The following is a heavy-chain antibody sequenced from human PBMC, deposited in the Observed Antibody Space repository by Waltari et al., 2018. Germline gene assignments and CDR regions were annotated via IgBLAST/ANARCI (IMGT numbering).Heavy chain of an antibody. J-gene: IGHJ6*02. Sequence: EVQLVESGGGLVKPGGSLRLSCAASGFTFSSYCMNWFRQAPGKGLEWVSSISSSSSYIYYADSVKGRVTISRDNAKNSLYLQMNSLRAEDTAVYYCARDFGVAVAVDVWGQGTTVTVSS. CDR2: ISSSSSYI. CDR1: GFTFSSYC. V-gene: IGHV3-21*01. D-gene: IGHD6-19*01. CDR3: ARDFGVAVAVDV.